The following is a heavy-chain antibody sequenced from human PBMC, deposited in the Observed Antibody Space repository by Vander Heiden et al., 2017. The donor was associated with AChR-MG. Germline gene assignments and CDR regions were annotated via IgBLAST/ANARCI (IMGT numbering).Heavy chain of an antibody. CDR3: ALEDRGVTGGYFDF. D-gene: IGHD1-20*01. CDR2: IYWDDDK. V-gene: IGHV2-5*02. J-gene: IGHJ2*01. CDR1: GFSLSTSGVG. Sequence: QITLKESGPTLVKPTRTLTLTCTFSGFSLSTSGVGVGWIRQPPGKALEWLALIYWDDDKRYSPSLKSRLTITKDTSKNQGVLTMTNMDPVDTATYYCALEDRGVTGGYFDFWGRGTLVTVSS.